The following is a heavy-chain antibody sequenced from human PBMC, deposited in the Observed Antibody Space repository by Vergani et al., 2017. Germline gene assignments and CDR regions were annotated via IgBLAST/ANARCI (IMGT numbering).Heavy chain of an antibody. CDR1: GFTFSSYA. D-gene: IGHD3-9*01. J-gene: IGHJ4*02. CDR3: VGRGDIVTYTVDY. Sequence: EVQLLESGGGLVQPGGSLRLSCAASGFTFSSYAMSWVRQAPGKGLEWVSAISGSGGSTYYADSVKGRFTISRDNSKNTLYLQMNSLRAEDTAVYYCVGRGDIVTYTVDYWGQGTLVTVSS. V-gene: IGHV3-23*01. CDR2: ISGSGGST.